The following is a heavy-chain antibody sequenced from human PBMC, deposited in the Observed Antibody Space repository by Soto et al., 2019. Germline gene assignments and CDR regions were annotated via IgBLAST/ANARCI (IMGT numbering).Heavy chain of an antibody. V-gene: IGHV1-46*01. CDR1: GYSFTSSY. Sequence: ASVKVSCKASGYSFTSSYMHWVRQAPGQGLGWMGIINPSGGTTRYAEKFQGKVSMTRDTSTSTVYMELSSLRSEDTAVYYCATYYDSSGSDYWYFDLWGRGTLVTVSS. D-gene: IGHD3-22*01. CDR3: ATYYDSSGSDYWYFDL. J-gene: IGHJ2*01. CDR2: INPSGGTT.